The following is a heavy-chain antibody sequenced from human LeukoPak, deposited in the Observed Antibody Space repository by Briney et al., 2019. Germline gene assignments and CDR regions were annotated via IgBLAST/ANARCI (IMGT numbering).Heavy chain of an antibody. CDR1: GGTFSSYA. CDR3: ARGAQGRRKLEQQTFDY. D-gene: IGHD6-13*01. Sequence: SVKASCKASGGTFSSYAISWVRQAPGQGLEWMGGIIPIFGTANYAQKFQGRVTITADESTSTAYMELSSLRSEDTAVYYCARGAQGRRKLEQQTFDYWGQGTLVTVSS. V-gene: IGHV1-69*13. J-gene: IGHJ4*02. CDR2: IIPIFGTA.